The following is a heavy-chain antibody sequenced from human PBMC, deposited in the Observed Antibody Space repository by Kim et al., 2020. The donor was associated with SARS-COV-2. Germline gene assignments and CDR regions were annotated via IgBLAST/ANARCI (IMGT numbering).Heavy chain of an antibody. V-gene: IGHV3-23*03. D-gene: IGHD3-10*01. Sequence: GGSLRLSCVASGFTFSNYAMSWVRQAPGKGLEWVSVVYAGGSTTYYADSVKGRFSISRDNSKNTLYVQMNSLRADDTAVYYCAKERGGVRGAVDYWGQGTLVTVSS. J-gene: IGHJ4*02. CDR1: GFTFSNYA. CDR3: AKERGGVRGAVDY. CDR2: VYAGGSTT.